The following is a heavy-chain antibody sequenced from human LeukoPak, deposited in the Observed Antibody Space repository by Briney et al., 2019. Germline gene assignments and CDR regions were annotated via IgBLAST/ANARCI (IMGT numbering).Heavy chain of an antibody. CDR3: AKTYYDSSGYYYDDPLDY. CDR1: GFTFSSYG. D-gene: IGHD3-22*01. V-gene: IGHV3-30*18. CDR2: ISYDGSNK. Sequence: GGSLRLSCAASGFTFSSYGMHWVRQAPGKGLEWVAVISYDGSNKYYADSVKGRFTISRDNSKNTLYLQMNSLRAEDTAVYYCAKTYYDSSGYYYDDPLDYWGQGTLVTVSS. J-gene: IGHJ4*02.